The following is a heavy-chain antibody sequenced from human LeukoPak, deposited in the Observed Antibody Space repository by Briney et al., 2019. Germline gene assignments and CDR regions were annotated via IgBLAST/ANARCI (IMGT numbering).Heavy chain of an antibody. CDR1: GGTFSSYA. CDR3: ARRVGGNPNWFDP. CDR2: IIPILGIA. J-gene: IGHJ5*02. D-gene: IGHD2-15*01. Sequence: GASVKVSCKASGGTFSSYAISWVRQAPGQGLEWMGRIIPILGIANYAQKFQGRVTITADKSTSTAYMELSSLRSEDTAVYYCARRVGGNPNWFDPWGQGTLVTVSS. V-gene: IGHV1-69*04.